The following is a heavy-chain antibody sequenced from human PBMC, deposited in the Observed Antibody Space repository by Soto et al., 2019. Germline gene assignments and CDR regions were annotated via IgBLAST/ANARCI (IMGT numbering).Heavy chain of an antibody. CDR2: LYWNDDA. Sequence: QITLKESGQTLVKPTQTLTLVCTLSGFSINNGGVGVGWIRQPPGRAPEWLALLYWNDDAWYSPSLRCRLSVTKDSSKNPVVLTMTHMAPVDAGTFFCAKRRALSNNLFFDQCGQGALVTVSS. J-gene: IGHJ4*02. V-gene: IGHV2-5*01. CDR1: GFSINNGGVG. CDR3: AKRRALSNNLFFDQ. D-gene: IGHD4-4*01.